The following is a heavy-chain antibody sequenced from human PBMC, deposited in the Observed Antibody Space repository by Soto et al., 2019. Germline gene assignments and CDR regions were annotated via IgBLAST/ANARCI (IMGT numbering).Heavy chain of an antibody. CDR1: GDTFTEYY. Sequence: QVQLMQSGAEVKKPGASVKVSCKASGDTFTEYYIHWVRQAPGQGLEWMGTVNPSGGHTTYAQHFGGRVDMTRDTSTGTLSRELTSLTSEXXXXXXXXXXXXXXXXXXXXXXWGQGTLVTVSS. CDR2: VNPSGGHT. J-gene: IGHJ4*02. CDR3: XXXXXXXXXXXXXXX. V-gene: IGHV1-46*01.